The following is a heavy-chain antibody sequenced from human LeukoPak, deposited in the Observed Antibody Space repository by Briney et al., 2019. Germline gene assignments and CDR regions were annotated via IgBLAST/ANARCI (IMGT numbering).Heavy chain of an antibody. V-gene: IGHV4-34*01. J-gene: IGHJ4*02. CDR1: GGSFSGYY. Sequence: PSETLSLTCAVYGGSFSGYYWSWIRQPPGKGLEWIGEINHSGSTNYNPSLKSRVTISVDTSKNQFSLKLSSVTAADTAVYYCARRYGSSWFKHWGQGTLVTVSS. D-gene: IGHD6-13*01. CDR2: INHSGST. CDR3: ARRYGSSWFKH.